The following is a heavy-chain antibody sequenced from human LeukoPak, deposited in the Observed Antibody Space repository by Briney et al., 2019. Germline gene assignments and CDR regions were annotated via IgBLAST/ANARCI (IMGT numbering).Heavy chain of an antibody. CDR1: GFTFSSYA. D-gene: IGHD4-17*01. J-gene: IGHJ4*02. V-gene: IGHV3-33*06. CDR3: AKDLSDYGDFPIDY. Sequence: GGSLRLSCAASGFTFSSYAMSWVRQAPGKGLEWVAVIWYDGSNKYYADSVKGRFTISKDNSKNTLYLQMNSLRAEDTAVYYCAKDLSDYGDFPIDYWGQGTLVTVSS. CDR2: IWYDGSNK.